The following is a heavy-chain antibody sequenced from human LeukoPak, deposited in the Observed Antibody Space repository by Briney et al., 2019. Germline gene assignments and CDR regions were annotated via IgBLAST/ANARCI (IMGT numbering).Heavy chain of an antibody. J-gene: IGHJ6*03. Sequence: ASVKVSCKASGYTFTGYYMHWVRQAPGQGLEWMGWINPNSGGTNYAQKFQGRVTMTRDTSISTAYMELSRLRSDDTAVYYCARAAGITMIVVEDCYYVDVWGKGTTVTVSS. CDR1: GYTFTGYY. CDR2: INPNSGGT. CDR3: ARAAGITMIVVEDCYYVDV. D-gene: IGHD3-22*01. V-gene: IGHV1-2*02.